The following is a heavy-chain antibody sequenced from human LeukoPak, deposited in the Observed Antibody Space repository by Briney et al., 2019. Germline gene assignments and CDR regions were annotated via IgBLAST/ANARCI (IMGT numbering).Heavy chain of an antibody. CDR3: ARHKDGSIVDY. Sequence: GESLKISCKGSGYTFTSFWIGWVRQMPGKGLEWMGIIYPGDSETRYNPSFRGQVTTSADKSISTAYLQWSSLKASDTAMYYCARHKDGSIVDYWGQGTLVTVSS. CDR1: GYTFTSFW. V-gene: IGHV5-51*01. J-gene: IGHJ4*02. CDR2: IYPGDSET. D-gene: IGHD6-6*01.